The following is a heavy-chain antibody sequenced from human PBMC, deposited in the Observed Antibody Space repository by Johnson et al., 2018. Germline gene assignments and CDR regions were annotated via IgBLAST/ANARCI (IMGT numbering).Heavy chain of an antibody. J-gene: IGHJ6*03. V-gene: IGHV3-7*01. CDR3: ARERYSGYLNYYYYYMDV. CDR2: IKQDGSEK. CDR1: GFTFSSYW. D-gene: IGHD5-12*01. Sequence: VQLVESGGGLVQPGGSXRLSCAASGFTFSSYWMSWVRQAPGKGLEWVANIKQDGSEKYYVDSVKGRFTISRDNAKNSLYLQMNSLRAEDTAGYYCARERYSGYLNYYYYYMDVWGKGTTVTVSS.